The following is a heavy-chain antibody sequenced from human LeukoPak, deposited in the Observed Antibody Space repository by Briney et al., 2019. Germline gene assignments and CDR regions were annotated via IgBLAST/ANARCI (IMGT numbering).Heavy chain of an antibody. D-gene: IGHD3-22*01. CDR3: TGLIDYDSSGSIL. CDR2: IRSEPKSYAT. J-gene: IGHJ4*02. V-gene: IGHV3-73*01. Sequence: GGSLKLSCGASGFTFSGSAIHWVRQASGQGLEWVGRIRSEPKSYATAYAASVKGRFTISRDDSKNTAYLQMNTLKPEDTAVYYCTGLIDYDSSGSILWGQGTLVTVSS. CDR1: GFTFSGSA.